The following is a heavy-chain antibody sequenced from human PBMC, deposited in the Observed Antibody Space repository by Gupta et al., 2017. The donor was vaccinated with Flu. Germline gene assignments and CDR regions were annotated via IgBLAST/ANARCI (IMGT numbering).Heavy chain of an antibody. CDR2: ITTTASII. Sequence: EVQLVESGGGLVQPGGSLRLSCAASGFTFSSYEMNWVRQAPGKGLEWVSYITTTASIIYYADSVRGRFTISRDNAKNSLYLQMNSLRAEDTAVYYCARDRVAGTQDAFDVWGQGTMVTVSS. D-gene: IGHD6-19*01. CDR1: GFTFSSYE. V-gene: IGHV3-48*03. CDR3: ARDRVAGTQDAFDV. J-gene: IGHJ3*01.